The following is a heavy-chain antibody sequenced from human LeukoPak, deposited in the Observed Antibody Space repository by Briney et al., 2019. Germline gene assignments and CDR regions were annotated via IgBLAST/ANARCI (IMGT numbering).Heavy chain of an antibody. CDR3: ARDRDNSRWYSWFDP. CDR1: GYSISSGYY. D-gene: IGHD6-13*01. V-gene: IGHV4-38-2*02. J-gene: IGHJ5*02. CDR2: IYYSGST. Sequence: SETLSLTCTVSGYSISSGYYWGWIRQPPGKGLEWIGSIYYSGSTYYNPSLKSRVTLSVDTSKNQFSLNLSSVTAADTAVYYCARDRDNSRWYSWFDPWGQGTLVTVSS.